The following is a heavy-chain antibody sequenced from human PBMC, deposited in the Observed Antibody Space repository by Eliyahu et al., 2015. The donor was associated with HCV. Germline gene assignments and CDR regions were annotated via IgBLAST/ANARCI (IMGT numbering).Heavy chain of an antibody. D-gene: IGHD3-22*01. Sequence: QVQLVQSGAEVXKPGXSVKVSCKASGGTFSXYAXSXGRQAPGQGLEWMGGIIPIFGTANYAQKFQGRVTITADESTSTAYMELSSLRSEDTAVYYCASGYYDSSGYPDYYYYYGMDVWGQGTTVTVSS. CDR3: ASGYYDSSGYPDYYYYYGMDV. CDR1: GGTFSXYA. J-gene: IGHJ6*02. V-gene: IGHV1-69*01. CDR2: IIPIFGTA.